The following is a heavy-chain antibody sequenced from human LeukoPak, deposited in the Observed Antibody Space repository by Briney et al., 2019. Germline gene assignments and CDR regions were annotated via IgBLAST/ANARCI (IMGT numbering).Heavy chain of an antibody. CDR2: ISSSSSTI. Sequence: GGSLRLSCVASGFTFSSYNMNWVRQAPGKGLEWVSYISSSSSTIYYADSVKGRFTISRDNSMDTLYMLMNSLRAEDTAVYYCAKDFFLAPRYTPDYWGQGTLVTVSS. V-gene: IGHV3-48*01. J-gene: IGHJ4*02. CDR1: GFTFSSYN. D-gene: IGHD2-2*02. CDR3: AKDFFLAPRYTPDY.